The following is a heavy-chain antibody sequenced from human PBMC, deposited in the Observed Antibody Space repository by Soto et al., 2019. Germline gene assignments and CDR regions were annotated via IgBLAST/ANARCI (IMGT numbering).Heavy chain of an antibody. Sequence: EVQLLESGGGLVQPAGSLRLSCAASGFTCSYYAMSWVRQAPGKGLERVSTVSGDGDSTYNAGFVTGSFTMSRHNSKNTMYLQGSSLSAVDRAVYYSVKKVLGCLIGDCSDGGCLYVFVTWGKGTMVTFSS. D-gene: IGHD2-15*01. V-gene: IGHV3-23*01. CDR3: VKKVLGCLIGDCSDGGCLYVFVT. J-gene: IGHJ3*02. CDR1: GFTCSYYA. CDR2: VSGDGDST.